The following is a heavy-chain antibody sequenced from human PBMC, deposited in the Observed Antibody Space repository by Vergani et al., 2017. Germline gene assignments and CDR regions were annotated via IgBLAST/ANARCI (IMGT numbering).Heavy chain of an antibody. V-gene: IGHV3-15*01. CDR1: GFTFSNAW. CDR2: IKSKTDGGTT. D-gene: IGHD3-9*01. Sequence: EVQLVESGGGLVKPGGSLRLSCAASGFTFSNAWMSWVRQAPGKGLEWVGRIKSKTDGGTTDYAAPVKGRFTISRDDSKNTLYLQMNSLKTEDTAVYYCTTTILTGYYTIRSDDAFDIWGQGTMVTVSS. CDR3: TTTILTGYYTIRSDDAFDI. J-gene: IGHJ3*02.